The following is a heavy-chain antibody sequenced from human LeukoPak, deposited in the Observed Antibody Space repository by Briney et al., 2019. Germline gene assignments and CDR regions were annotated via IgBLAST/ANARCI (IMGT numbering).Heavy chain of an antibody. CDR3: ARDPAGAGIYYDY. D-gene: IGHD6-19*01. CDR2: ISSGGGTT. J-gene: IGHJ4*02. CDR1: GFTFSTYS. Sequence: GSLRLSCVASGFTFSTYSMNWVRQAPGKGLEWISYISSGGGTTHYADSVKGRFTISRDNAQNSLYLQMNSLRAEDTAMYYCARDPAGAGIYYDYWGQGTLVTVSS. V-gene: IGHV3-48*01.